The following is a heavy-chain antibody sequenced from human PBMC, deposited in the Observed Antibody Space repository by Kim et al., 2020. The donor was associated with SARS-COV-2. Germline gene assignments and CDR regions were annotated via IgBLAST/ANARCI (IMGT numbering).Heavy chain of an antibody. J-gene: IGHJ3*02. D-gene: IGHD3-22*01. CDR3: ARVYYDSSGYLDAFDI. Sequence: KFQGRVTMTRDTSASTVYMELSSLRSEDTAVYYCARVYYDSSGYLDAFDIWGQGTMVTVSS. V-gene: IGHV1-46*01.